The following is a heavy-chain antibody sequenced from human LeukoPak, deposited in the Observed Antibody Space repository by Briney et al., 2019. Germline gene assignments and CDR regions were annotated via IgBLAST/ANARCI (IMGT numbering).Heavy chain of an antibody. CDR1: GYTFTSYA. CDR3: AITEAHNYDILTGHTPHDY. J-gene: IGHJ4*02. CDR2: INTNTGNP. V-gene: IGHV7-4-1*02. Sequence: GASVKVSCKASGYTFTSYAMNWVRQAPGQGLEWMGWINTNTGNPTYAQGFTGRFVFSLDTSVSTACLQISSLKAEDTAVYYCAITEAHNYDILTGHTPHDYWGQGTLVTVSS. D-gene: IGHD3-9*01.